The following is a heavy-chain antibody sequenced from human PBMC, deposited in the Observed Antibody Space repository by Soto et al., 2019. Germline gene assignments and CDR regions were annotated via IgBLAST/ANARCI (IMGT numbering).Heavy chain of an antibody. CDR2: INHSGST. CDR3: ARGPLDIVLMVYAYNWFDP. CDR1: GGSFSGYY. Sequence: SETLSLTCAVYGGSFSGYYWSWIRQPPGKGLEWIGEINHSGSTNYDPSLKSRVTISVDTSKNQFSLKLSSVTAADTAVYYCARGPLDIVLMVYAYNWFDPWGQGTLVTVSS. J-gene: IGHJ5*02. V-gene: IGHV4-34*01. D-gene: IGHD2-8*01.